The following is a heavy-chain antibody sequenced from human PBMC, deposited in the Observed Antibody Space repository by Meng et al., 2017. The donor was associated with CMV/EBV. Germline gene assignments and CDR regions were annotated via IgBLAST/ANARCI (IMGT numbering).Heavy chain of an antibody. D-gene: IGHD2-15*01. V-gene: IGHV3-49*04. J-gene: IGHJ3*01. Sequence: GESLKISCASSGFIFGDYAVSWVRQAPGKGLEWVGFIRSRPNGGTTEYAATVKGRFSISRDDSKGVAYLQMNSLKTDDTAVYYCSRETPLGYCGGGNCYAGAFDVWGQGTMVTVSS. CDR1: GFIFGDYA. CDR2: IRSRPNGGTT. CDR3: SRETPLGYCGGGNCYAGAFDV.